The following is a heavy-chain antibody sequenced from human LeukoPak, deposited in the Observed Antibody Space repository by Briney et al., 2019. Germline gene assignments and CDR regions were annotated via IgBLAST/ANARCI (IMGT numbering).Heavy chain of an antibody. CDR3: ARVPVDTAMVEYYYYGMDV. CDR1: GDSISDSDW. CDR2: IYYSGST. D-gene: IGHD5-18*01. J-gene: IGHJ6*02. Sequence: PSGTLSLTCAVSGDSISDSDWWTWVRQHPGKGLEWIGYIYYSGSTYYNPSLKSRVTISVDTSKNQFSLKLSSVTAADTAVYYCARVPVDTAMVEYYYYGMDVWGQGTTVTVSS. V-gene: IGHV4-31*11.